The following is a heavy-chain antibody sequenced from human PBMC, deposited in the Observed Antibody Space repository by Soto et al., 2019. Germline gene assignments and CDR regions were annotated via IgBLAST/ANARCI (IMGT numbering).Heavy chain of an antibody. D-gene: IGHD4-17*01. CDR1: GGSISSGGYS. CDR2: IYHSGSA. J-gene: IGHJ6*02. V-gene: IGHV4-30-2*01. CDR3: ARAHYGDYGYGMDV. Sequence: QLQLQESGSGLVKPSQTLSLTCAVSGGSISSGGYSWTWIRQPPGKGLEWIGYIYHSGSAYYNPSLKSRVTISVDRSKNQFSLKLRSVTAADTAVYYCARAHYGDYGYGMDVWGLGTTVTVSS.